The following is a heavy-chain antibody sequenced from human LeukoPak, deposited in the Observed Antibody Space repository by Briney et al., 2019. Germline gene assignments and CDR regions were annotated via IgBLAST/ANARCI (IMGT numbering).Heavy chain of an antibody. J-gene: IGHJ4*02. CDR3: ARGPYTSGVYRLDY. CDR1: GFTFSSYW. D-gene: IGHD6-19*01. CDR2: IKQDGSEK. Sequence: GGSLRLSCAASGFTFSSYWMSWVRQAPGKWLEWVANIKQDGSEKYYVDSVKGRFTISRDNAKNSLYLQMNSLRAEDTAVYYCARGPYTSGVYRLDYWGQGTLVPVSS. V-gene: IGHV3-7*01.